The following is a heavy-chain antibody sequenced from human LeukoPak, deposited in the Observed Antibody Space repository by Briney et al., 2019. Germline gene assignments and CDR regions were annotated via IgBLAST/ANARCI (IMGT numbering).Heavy chain of an antibody. D-gene: IGHD5-24*01. CDR2: IRSKAYRATI. CDR3: ARGPIQLWIHNAMDV. Sequence: GGSLRLSCIGSRFIFGDHAMSWVRQAPGKGLEWVGFIRSKAYRATIEYAASVKGRFTISRDDSASIAYLQMNSLRAEDTAVYYCARGPIQLWIHNAMDVWGQGTTVTVSS. CDR1: RFIFGDHA. V-gene: IGHV3-49*04. J-gene: IGHJ6*02.